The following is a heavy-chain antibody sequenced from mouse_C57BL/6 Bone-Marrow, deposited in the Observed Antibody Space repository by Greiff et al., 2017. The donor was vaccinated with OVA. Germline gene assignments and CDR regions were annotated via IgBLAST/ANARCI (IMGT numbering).Heavy chain of an antibody. CDR1: GFNIKDYY. J-gene: IGHJ3*01. V-gene: IGHV14-2*01. CDR2: IDPEDGET. D-gene: IGHD1-1*01. Sequence: VQLQQSGAELVKPGASVKLSCTASGFNIKDYYMHWVKQRTEQGLEWIGRIDPEDGETKYAPKFQGKATITADTSSNTAYLQLSSLTAEDTAVHYCASYYGSSFPWCAYWGQGTLVTVSA. CDR3: ASYYGSSFPWCAY.